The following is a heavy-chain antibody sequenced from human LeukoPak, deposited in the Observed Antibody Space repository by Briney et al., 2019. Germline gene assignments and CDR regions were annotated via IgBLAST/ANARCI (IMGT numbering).Heavy chain of an antibody. CDR2: ISGSGGST. Sequence: GGSLRLSCAASGFTFSSYAMSWVRQAPGKGLEWVSAISGSGGSTYYADSVKGRLTISRENSKNTLYLQMNSLRAEDTAVYYCAKPATSGSYYDYWGQGTLVTVSS. CDR1: GFTFSSYA. J-gene: IGHJ4*02. CDR3: AKPATSGSYYDY. V-gene: IGHV3-23*01. D-gene: IGHD1-26*01.